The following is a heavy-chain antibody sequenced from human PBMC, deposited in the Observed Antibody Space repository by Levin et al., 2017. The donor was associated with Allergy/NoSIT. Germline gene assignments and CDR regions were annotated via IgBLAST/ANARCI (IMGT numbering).Heavy chain of an antibody. CDR1: GFTFSSYW. J-gene: IGHJ4*02. Sequence: GGSLRLSCAASGFTFSSYWMHWVRQAPGKGLVWVSRINGDGSSTSHADSVKGRFTISRDNAKNTLYLQMNSLRAEDTAVYYCARDDGGYSHFDKWGQGTLVTVSS. V-gene: IGHV3-74*01. CDR2: INGDGSST. D-gene: IGHD4-23*01. CDR3: ARDDGGYSHFDK.